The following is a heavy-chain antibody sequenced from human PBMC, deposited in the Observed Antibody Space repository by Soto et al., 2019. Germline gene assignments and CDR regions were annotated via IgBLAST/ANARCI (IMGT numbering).Heavy chain of an antibody. CDR3: ARLDTVANYFDY. V-gene: IGHV4-59*01. CDR1: GGSITSYY. J-gene: IGHJ4*02. CDR2: IYYRGTT. D-gene: IGHD1-1*01. Sequence: AILSRNCAVPGGSITSYYWSWIRQPPGKGLEWIASIYYRGTTNHNPSLKSRVTISVDMSKNQFSLKLTSVTAADTAVYFCARLDTVANYFDYWGQGALVTVS.